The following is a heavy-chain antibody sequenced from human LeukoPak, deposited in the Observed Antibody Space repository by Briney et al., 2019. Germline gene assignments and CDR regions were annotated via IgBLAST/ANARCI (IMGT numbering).Heavy chain of an antibody. V-gene: IGHV3-21*01. Sequence: GGSLRLSCATSGFTFNNYNMNWVRQAPGRALEWVSSITSSGTYIFYADSVKGRFTISRDNSKNTLYLQMNSLRAEDTAVYYCARDSGFSGTQRGEYWGQGTLVTVSS. D-gene: IGHD3/OR15-3a*01. J-gene: IGHJ4*02. CDR1: GFTFNNYN. CDR3: ARDSGFSGTQRGEY. CDR2: ITSSGTYI.